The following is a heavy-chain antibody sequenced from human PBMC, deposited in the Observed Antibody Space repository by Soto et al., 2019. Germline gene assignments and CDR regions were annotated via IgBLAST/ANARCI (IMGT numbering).Heavy chain of an antibody. CDR2: ISAYNGNT. CDR3: ARGGSAYYDSSGYYHFDY. CDR1: GYTFTSYG. Sequence: ASVKVSCKASGYTFTSYGISWVRQAPGQGLEWMGWISAYNGNTNYAQKLQGRVTMTTDTSTSTAYMELRSLRSDDTAVYYCARGGSAYYDSSGYYHFDYWGQGTLVTVSS. J-gene: IGHJ4*02. D-gene: IGHD3-22*01. V-gene: IGHV1-18*04.